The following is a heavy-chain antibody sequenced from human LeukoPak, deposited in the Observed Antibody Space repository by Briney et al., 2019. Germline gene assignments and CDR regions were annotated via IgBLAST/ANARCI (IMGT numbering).Heavy chain of an antibody. CDR1: GFNFEDYA. J-gene: IGHJ4*02. V-gene: IGHV3-49*04. D-gene: IGHD1-26*01. Sequence: GGSLRLSCATSGFNFEDYAINWVRQAPGKGLEWVGLITSKAYGGTTELAASVKGSFSISRDESKPIAYLQMNSLKIEDTGVYYCTREVERGGSYWGGDSWGQGTQVTVSS. CDR2: ITSKAYGGTT. CDR3: TREVERGGSYWGGDS.